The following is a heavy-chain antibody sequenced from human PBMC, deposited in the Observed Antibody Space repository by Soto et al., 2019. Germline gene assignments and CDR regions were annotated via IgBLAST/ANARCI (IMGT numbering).Heavy chain of an antibody. D-gene: IGHD1-20*01. Sequence: GGSLRLRWAAAGGAIKDYATSWVRQAPGKGLEWVSGISSSGISTYYADSVKGRFTISRDNSKNTLYLQMNSLRAEDTATYFCTKGGPITPPAADYWGQGNLVTVS. CDR1: GGAIKDYA. CDR3: TKGGPITPPAADY. J-gene: IGHJ4*02. CDR2: ISSSGIST. V-gene: IGHV3-23*01.